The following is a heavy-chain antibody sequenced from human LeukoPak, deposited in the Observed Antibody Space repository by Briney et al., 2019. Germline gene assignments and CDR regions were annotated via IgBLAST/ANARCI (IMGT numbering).Heavy chain of an antibody. Sequence: GASVKVSCKASGGTFSSYAISWVRQAPGQGLEWMGGLIPIFGTANYAQKFQGRVTITADESTSTAYMELSSLRSEDTAVYYCARGAAAGTIVNWFDPWGQGTLVTVSS. CDR2: LIPIFGTA. D-gene: IGHD6-13*01. V-gene: IGHV1-69*13. CDR3: ARGAAAGTIVNWFDP. CDR1: GGTFSSYA. J-gene: IGHJ5*02.